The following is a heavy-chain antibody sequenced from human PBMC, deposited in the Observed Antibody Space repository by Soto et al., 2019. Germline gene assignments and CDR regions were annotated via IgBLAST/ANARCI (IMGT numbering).Heavy chain of an antibody. J-gene: IGHJ4*02. V-gene: IGHV3-30*18. D-gene: IGHD2-15*01. CDR2: ISYDGSNK. Sequence: QVQLVESGGGVVQPGRSLRLSCAASGFTFSSYGMHWVRQAPGKGLEWVAVISYDGSNKYYADSVKGRFTISRDNSKNTLYLQMNSLSAEDTAVYYCAKGGGQGPLDYWGQGTLVTVSS. CDR1: GFTFSSYG. CDR3: AKGGGQGPLDY.